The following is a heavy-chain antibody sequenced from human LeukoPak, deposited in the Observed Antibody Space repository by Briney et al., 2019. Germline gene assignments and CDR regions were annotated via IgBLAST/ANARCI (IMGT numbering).Heavy chain of an antibody. CDR1: GFTFDDYG. CDR3: ARLSGYSNNDAFDI. J-gene: IGHJ3*02. CDR2: INWNGGST. V-gene: IGHV3-20*04. D-gene: IGHD3-22*01. Sequence: GGSLRLSCAASGFTFDDYGMTWVRQAPGKGLEWVSGINWNGGSTGYADSVKGRFTISRDNAKNSLYLQMNSLRAEDTAVYYCARLSGYSNNDAFDIWGQGTMVTVSS.